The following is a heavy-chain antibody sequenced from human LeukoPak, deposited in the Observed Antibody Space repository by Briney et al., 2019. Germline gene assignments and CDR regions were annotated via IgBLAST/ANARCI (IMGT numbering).Heavy chain of an antibody. D-gene: IGHD3-10*01. J-gene: IGHJ4*02. V-gene: IGHV3-23*01. CDR1: GFTFSSYA. CDR2: ISGSGGST. CDR3: AKDNRPMVRGVILFDY. Sequence: GGSLRLSCAASGFTFSSYAMSWVRHAPGKGLELVSAISGSGGSTYYADSVKGRFTISRDNSKNTLYLQMNSLRAEDTAVYYCAKDNRPMVRGVILFDYWGQGTLVTVSS.